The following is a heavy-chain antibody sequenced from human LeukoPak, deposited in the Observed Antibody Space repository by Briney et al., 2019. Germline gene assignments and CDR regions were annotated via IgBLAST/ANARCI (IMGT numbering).Heavy chain of an antibody. J-gene: IGHJ4*02. CDR3: ARYVWGSYPTFEDY. CDR2: IYYSGST. V-gene: IGHV4-59*11. D-gene: IGHD3-16*02. CDR1: GGSISSHY. Sequence: SETLSLTCTVSGGSISSHYWSWIRKPPGKGLEWIGYIYYSGSTNYNPSLKSRVTISVDTSKNQFSLKLSSVTAADTAVYYCARYVWGSYPTFEDYWGQGTLVTVSS.